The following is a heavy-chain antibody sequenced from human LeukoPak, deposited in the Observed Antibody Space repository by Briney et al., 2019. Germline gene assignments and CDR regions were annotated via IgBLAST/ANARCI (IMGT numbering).Heavy chain of an antibody. D-gene: IGHD3/OR15-3a*01. CDR2: ISYDGSNK. V-gene: IGHV3-30*03. Sequence: GRSLRLSCAASGFTFSSYGMHWVRQAPGKGLEWVAVISYDGSNKYYADSVKGRFTISRDNSKNTLYLQMNSLRAGDTAVYYCAASPTNRRTGYYSNYFDYWGQGTLVTVSS. J-gene: IGHJ4*02. CDR1: GFTFSSYG. CDR3: AASPTNRRTGYYSNYFDY.